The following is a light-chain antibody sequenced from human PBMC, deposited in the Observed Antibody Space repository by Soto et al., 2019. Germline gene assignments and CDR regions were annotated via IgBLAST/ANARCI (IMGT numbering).Light chain of an antibody. V-gene: IGLV2-14*01. CDR3: SSYTSSSTLYV. CDR2: DVR. J-gene: IGLJ1*01. Sequence: QSALTQPASVSGSPGQSITISCTGTSSDVGGYNYVSWYQQNPGKAPKLMIYDVRVRPSGVSNRFSGSKSGNTDSLTISGLQAEDEADYYCSSYTSSSTLYVFGTGTKLTVL. CDR1: SSDVGGYNY.